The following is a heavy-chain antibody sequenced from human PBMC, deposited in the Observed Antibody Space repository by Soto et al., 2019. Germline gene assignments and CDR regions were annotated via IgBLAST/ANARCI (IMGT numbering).Heavy chain of an antibody. J-gene: IGHJ4*02. CDR3: ARLSYRSFNFDY. V-gene: IGHV2-70*18. Sequence: TLSLTCTVSGGSISSYYWSWIRQPPGKALEWLALIDWDDDKYYSTSLKTRLTISKDTSKNQVVLTVTNMDPVDTATYFCARLSYRSFNFDYWGQGTLVTVSS. CDR2: IDWDDDK. CDR1: GGSISSYY. D-gene: IGHD3-16*02.